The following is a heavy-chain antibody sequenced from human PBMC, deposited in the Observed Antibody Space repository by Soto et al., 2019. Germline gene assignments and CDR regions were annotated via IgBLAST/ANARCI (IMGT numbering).Heavy chain of an antibody. CDR3: ARQPDYNILTGYFYYFDY. CDR1: GYSFTSYW. V-gene: IGHV5-51*01. CDR2: IYPGDSDT. Sequence: GESLKISCNGSGYSFTSYWICWVRQMPWKGLEWMGIIYPGDSDTRYSPSFQGQVTISVDKSISTAYLQWSSLKASDTAMYYCARQPDYNILTGYFYYFDYWGQGTLVTSPQ. J-gene: IGHJ4*02. D-gene: IGHD3-9*01.